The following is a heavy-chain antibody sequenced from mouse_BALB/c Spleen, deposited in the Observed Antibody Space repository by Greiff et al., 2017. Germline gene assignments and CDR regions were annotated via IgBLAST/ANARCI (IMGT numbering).Heavy chain of an antibody. Sequence: QVQLQQSGPELVKPGASVKISCKASGYSFTSYYIHWVKQRPGQGLEWIGWIFPGSGNTKYNEKFKGKATLTADTSSSTAYMQLSSLTSEDSAVYFCARGGGLRAWFAYWGQGTLVTVSA. D-gene: IGHD2-4*01. J-gene: IGHJ3*01. CDR1: GYSFTSYY. CDR2: IFPGSGNT. V-gene: IGHV1-66*01. CDR3: ARGGGLRAWFAY.